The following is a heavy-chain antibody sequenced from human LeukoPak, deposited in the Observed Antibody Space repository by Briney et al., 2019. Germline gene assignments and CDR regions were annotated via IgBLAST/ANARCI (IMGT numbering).Heavy chain of an antibody. V-gene: IGHV4-39*07. CDR3: ARSLYNPHSSSWLHSDY. J-gene: IGHJ4*02. D-gene: IGHD6-13*01. CDR2: IYYSGST. Sequence: SETLSLTCTVSGGSISSSSYYWGWIRQPPGKGLEWIGSIYYSGSTYYNPSLKSRVTISVDTSKNQFSLKLSSVTAADTAVYYCARSLYNPHSSSWLHSDYWGQGTLVTVSS. CDR1: GGSISSSSYY.